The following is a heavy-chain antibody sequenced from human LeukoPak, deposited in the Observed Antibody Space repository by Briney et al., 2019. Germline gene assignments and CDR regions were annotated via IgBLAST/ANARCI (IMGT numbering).Heavy chain of an antibody. J-gene: IGHJ4*02. CDR3: ARDVSFEYSSRGESYFDY. V-gene: IGHV3-48*01. Sequence: GGSLRLSCAASGFTFSSYSMNWVRQAPGKGLEWVSYISSSSSTIYYADSVKGRFTISRDNAKNSLYLQMNSLRAEDTAVYYCARDVSFEYSSRGESYFDYWGQGTLVTVSS. D-gene: IGHD6-13*01. CDR2: ISSSSSTI. CDR1: GFTFSSYS.